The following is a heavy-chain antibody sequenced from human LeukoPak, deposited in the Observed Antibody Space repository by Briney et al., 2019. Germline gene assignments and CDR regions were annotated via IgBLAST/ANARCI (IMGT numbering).Heavy chain of an antibody. CDR2: IYSGGST. D-gene: IGHD2-2*01. CDR1: GFTVSSNY. Sequence: GGSLRLSCAASGFTVSSNYMSWVRQAPGKGLEWVSVIYSGGSTYYADSVKGRFTTSRDNSKNTLYLQMNSLRAEDTAVYYCARTLGYCSSTSCYADYGMDVWGQGTTVTVSS. CDR3: ARTLGYCSSTSCYADYGMDV. V-gene: IGHV3-66*01. J-gene: IGHJ6*02.